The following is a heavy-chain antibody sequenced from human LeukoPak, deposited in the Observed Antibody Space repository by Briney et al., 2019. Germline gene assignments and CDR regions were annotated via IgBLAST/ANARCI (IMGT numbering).Heavy chain of an antibody. CDR2: IGGSGDKT. CDR3: VRRGDASSGWGDHDF. Sequence: GGSLRLSCAASGFTFNNYAMGWVRQAPGKGLEWVSTIGGSGDKTFYADSVKGRFTISRDNSKNMVHLQMNSLTGEDTALYYCVRRGDASSGWGDHDFWGQGALVTVSS. CDR1: GFTFNNYA. J-gene: IGHJ4*02. V-gene: IGHV3-23*01. D-gene: IGHD6-19*01.